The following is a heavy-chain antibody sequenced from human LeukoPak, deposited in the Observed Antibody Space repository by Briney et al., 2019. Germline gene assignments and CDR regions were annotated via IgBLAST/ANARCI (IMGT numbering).Heavy chain of an antibody. V-gene: IGHV4-34*01. Sequence: SETLSLTCAVYGGSFSGYYWSWIRQPPGKGLEWIGEINHSGSTNYNPSLKSRVTISVDTSKNQFSLKLSSVTAADTAVYYCARGREVFGYYDSSGYYYGVRRRIYFDYWGQGTLVTVSS. CDR3: ARGREVFGYYDSSGYYYGVRRRIYFDY. J-gene: IGHJ4*02. CDR2: INHSGST. D-gene: IGHD3-22*01. CDR1: GGSFSGYY.